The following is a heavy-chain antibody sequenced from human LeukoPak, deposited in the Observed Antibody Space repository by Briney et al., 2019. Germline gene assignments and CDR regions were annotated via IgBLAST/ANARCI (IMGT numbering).Heavy chain of an antibody. V-gene: IGHV4-39*07. CDR3: ARQPTIMTYAFDI. CDR1: GGSISSSSNY. J-gene: IGHJ3*02. CDR2: IYYSGST. D-gene: IGHD1-14*01. Sequence: SETLSLTCTVSGGSISSSSNYWAWIRQPPGKGLEWIGSIYYSGSTYYNPSLKSRVTISVDTSKNQFSLKLSSVTAADTAVYYCARQPTIMTYAFDIWGQGTMVTVSS.